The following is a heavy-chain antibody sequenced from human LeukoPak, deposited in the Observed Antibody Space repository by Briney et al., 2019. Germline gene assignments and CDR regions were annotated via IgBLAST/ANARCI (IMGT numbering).Heavy chain of an antibody. CDR1: GGTFGSYG. V-gene: IGHV1-69*04. D-gene: IGHD3-16*01. CDR3: ARGPYDGAFYFDS. J-gene: IGHJ4*02. CDR2: TIPIRGMT. Sequence: SVKVSCKISGGTFGSYGISWVRQAPGQGLKWVGRTIPIRGMTNYAQKFQGRVTITADTSTSTAYMELSSQTSEDTAVYFCARGPYDGAFYFDSWGQGTLVIVSS.